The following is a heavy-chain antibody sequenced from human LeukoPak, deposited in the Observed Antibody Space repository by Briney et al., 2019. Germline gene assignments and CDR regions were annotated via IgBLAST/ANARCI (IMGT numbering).Heavy chain of an antibody. D-gene: IGHD6-19*01. Sequence: GGSLRLSCAASGFTLSTYEMTWVRQAPGKGLEWVAVISYDGSNKYYADSVKGRFTISRDNSKNTLYLQMNSLRAEDTAVYYCARVGIAVAGSFDYWGQGTLVTVSS. J-gene: IGHJ4*02. CDR1: GFTLSTYE. CDR3: ARVGIAVAGSFDY. V-gene: IGHV3-30*04. CDR2: ISYDGSNK.